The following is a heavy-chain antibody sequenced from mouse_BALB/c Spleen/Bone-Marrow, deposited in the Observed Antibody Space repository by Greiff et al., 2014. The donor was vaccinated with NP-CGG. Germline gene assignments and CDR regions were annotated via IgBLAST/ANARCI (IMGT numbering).Heavy chain of an antibody. V-gene: IGHV5-6-5*01. J-gene: IGHJ4*01. CDR3: AREEYGQKVYAMDY. CDR2: ISSGGST. D-gene: IGHD2-10*02. Sequence: EVQLVESGGGLVKPGGSLKLSCAASGFTFSSYAMSWVRQTPEKRLEWVASISSGGSTYYPDSVKGRFTISRDNARNILYLQMSSLRSEDTAMYYCAREEYGQKVYAMDYWGQETSVTVSS. CDR1: GFTFSSYA.